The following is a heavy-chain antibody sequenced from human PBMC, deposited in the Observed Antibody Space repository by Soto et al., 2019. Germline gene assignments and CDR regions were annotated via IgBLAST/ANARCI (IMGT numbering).Heavy chain of an antibody. Sequence: EVQLVESGGGLVQPGGSLRLSCAASGFTFSSYSMNWVRQAPGKGLEWVSYISSSSSTIYYADSVKGRFTISRDNAKKSLYLQMNSLRAEDTAVYYCARASTYNWNYDDYWGQGTLVTVSS. CDR2: ISSSSSTI. CDR3: ARASTYNWNYDDY. CDR1: GFTFSSYS. V-gene: IGHV3-48*01. D-gene: IGHD1-7*01. J-gene: IGHJ4*02.